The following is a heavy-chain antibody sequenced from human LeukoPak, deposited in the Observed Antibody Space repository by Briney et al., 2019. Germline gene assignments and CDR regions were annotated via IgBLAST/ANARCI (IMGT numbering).Heavy chain of an antibody. J-gene: IGHJ4*02. V-gene: IGHV3-66*01. CDR1: GFTVSTNY. CDR2: IYSSGST. Sequence: GGSLRLSCAASGFTVSTNYVSWVRQAPGKGLEWVSVIYSSGSTYYADSVKDRFTISRDNSRNTVDLQMNSLRVEDTAVYCCARASWGYQFDSWGQGTLVTVSS. D-gene: IGHD5-12*01. CDR3: ARASWGYQFDS.